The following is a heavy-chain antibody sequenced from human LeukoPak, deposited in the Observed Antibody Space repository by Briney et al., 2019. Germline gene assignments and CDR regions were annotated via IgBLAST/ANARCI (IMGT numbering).Heavy chain of an antibody. V-gene: IGHV3-53*01. Sequence: GGSLRLSCAASGFIFSSYTMSWVRQAPGKGLEWVSIIYSSTSTYYADSVKGRFTLSRDNSKNTLFLQMNSLRAEDTAVYFCARGYCTSTSCPWSFDYWGQGTLVSVSS. J-gene: IGHJ4*02. CDR2: IYSSTST. CDR1: GFIFSSYT. CDR3: ARGYCTSTSCPWSFDY. D-gene: IGHD2-2*01.